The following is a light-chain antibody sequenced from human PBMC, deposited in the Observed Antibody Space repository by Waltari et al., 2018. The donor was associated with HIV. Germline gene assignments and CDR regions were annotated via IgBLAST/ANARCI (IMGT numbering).Light chain of an antibody. CDR2: DDS. CDR1: NIGSQN. J-gene: IGLJ2*01. V-gene: IGLV3-21*02. Sequence: SYVLTQSPSVSVAPGRTAEITCGGDNIGSQNVHWYQQKSGQAPVLIVFDDSGRPSGIRGRFSGSNSGNAATLTITRVEAGDEADYCCQVWHSRTAHVEFGGGTTLTVL. CDR3: QVWHSRTAHVE.